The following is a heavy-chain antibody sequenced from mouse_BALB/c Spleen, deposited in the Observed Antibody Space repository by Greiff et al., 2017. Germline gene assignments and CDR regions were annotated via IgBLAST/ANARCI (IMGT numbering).Heavy chain of an antibody. CDR2: INPYNGGT. CDR1: GYSFTGYT. CDR3: ARVGYDGSGQVRAMDY. J-gene: IGHJ4*01. V-gene: IGHV1-18*01. D-gene: IGHD2-2*01. Sequence: EVQLQQSGPELVKPGASMKISCKASGYSFTGYTMNWVKQSHGKNLEWIGLINPYNGGTSYNQKFKGKATLTVDKSSSTAYMELLSLTSEDSAVYYCARVGYDGSGQVRAMDYWGQGTSVTVSS.